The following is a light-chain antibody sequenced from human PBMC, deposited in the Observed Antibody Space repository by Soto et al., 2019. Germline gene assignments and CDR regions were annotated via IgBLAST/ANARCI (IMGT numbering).Light chain of an antibody. CDR2: AAS. CDR3: QKYSSVPV. CDR1: QGIRNY. Sequence: DIQMTQSPTSLSASVGDRVTITCRASQGIRNYVAWYQQIPGKAPKLLIYAASTLQSGVPSRFSGSGSGTDFTLPINGLQPDDVAPYSCQKYSSVPVFGPGTKVEIK. V-gene: IGKV1-27*01. J-gene: IGKJ3*01.